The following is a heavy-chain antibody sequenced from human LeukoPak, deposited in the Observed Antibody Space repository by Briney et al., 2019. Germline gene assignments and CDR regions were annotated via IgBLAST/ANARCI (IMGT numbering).Heavy chain of an antibody. J-gene: IGHJ1*01. CDR3: AREYGSGSAEYFQH. CDR2: INPNSGGT. Sequence: GASVKVSCKASGYTFTGYYMHWVRQAPGQGLEWMGWINPNSGGTNYAQKFQGWVTMTRDTSISTAYMELSRLRSDDTAVYYCAREYGSGSAEYFQHWGQGTLVTVSS. D-gene: IGHD3-10*01. CDR1: GYTFTGYY. V-gene: IGHV1-2*04.